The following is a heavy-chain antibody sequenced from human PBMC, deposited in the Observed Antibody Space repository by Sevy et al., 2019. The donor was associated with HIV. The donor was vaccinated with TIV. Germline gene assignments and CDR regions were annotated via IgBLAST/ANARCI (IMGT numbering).Heavy chain of an antibody. Sequence: GGSLRLSCAASGFTFRSYGMHWVRQAPGKGLEWVAVISNDGGNQYYADSVKVRCTIARDNSKNTVYLQMNSLRAEDTAVYYCAKDVSDGYNYFLDFWGQGALVTVSS. CDR3: AKDVSDGYNYFLDF. V-gene: IGHV3-30*18. D-gene: IGHD5-12*01. CDR2: ISNDGGNQ. J-gene: IGHJ4*02. CDR1: GFTFRSYG.